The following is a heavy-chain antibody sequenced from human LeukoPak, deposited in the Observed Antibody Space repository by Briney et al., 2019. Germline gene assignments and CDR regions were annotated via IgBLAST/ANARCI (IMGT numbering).Heavy chain of an antibody. J-gene: IGHJ3*02. CDR2: IRAYNGNT. CDR3: ARERVQYSSSWYGRGDAFDI. D-gene: IGHD6-13*01. Sequence: ASVKVSCKASGYTFTSYDISWVRQAPGQGLEWMGWIRAYNGNTNYAQKLQGRVTLTTDTSTSTAYMELRSLRSDDTAVYYCARERVQYSSSWYGRGDAFDIWGQGTMVTVSS. CDR1: GYTFTSYD. V-gene: IGHV1-18*01.